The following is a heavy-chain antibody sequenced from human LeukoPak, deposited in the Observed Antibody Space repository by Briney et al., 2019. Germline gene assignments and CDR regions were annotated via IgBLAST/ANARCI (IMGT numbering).Heavy chain of an antibody. J-gene: IGHJ4*02. CDR2: ISGSGGST. V-gene: IGHV3-23*01. CDR3: AKSHDSSGSDY. CDR1: GFTFSSYV. D-gene: IGHD3-22*01. Sequence: GGSLRLSCAASGFTFSSYVMSWVRQAPVKGLEWVSAISGSGGSTYYADSVKGRFTISRDNSKNTLYMQMNSLRAEDTAVYYCAKSHDSSGSDYWGQGTLVTVSS.